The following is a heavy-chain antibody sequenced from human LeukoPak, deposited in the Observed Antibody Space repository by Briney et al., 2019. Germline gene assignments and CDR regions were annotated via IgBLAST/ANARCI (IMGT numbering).Heavy chain of an antibody. Sequence: GGSLRLSCAASGFAFSNYDMHWVRQIAGKGLEWVAAIDIAGDTFYPDSVKGRCTISRENAKNSFHLQMNSLRAGDTAVYYCARGYCSGGSCAGSVDYWGQGTLVTVSS. CDR3: ARGYCSGGSCAGSVDY. CDR2: IDIAGDT. CDR1: GFAFSNYD. V-gene: IGHV3-13*04. J-gene: IGHJ4*02. D-gene: IGHD2-15*01.